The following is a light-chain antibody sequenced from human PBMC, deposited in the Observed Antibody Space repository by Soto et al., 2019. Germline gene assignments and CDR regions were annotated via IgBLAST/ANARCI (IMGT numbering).Light chain of an antibody. J-gene: IGLJ2*01. CDR2: EDN. CDR3: QSYHSGNVV. CDR1: SGSIASNY. V-gene: IGLV6-57*04. Sequence: LTQPHSVSESPGKTVTISCTRSSGSIASNYVQWYQQRPGSAPTPVIYEDNERPSGVPDRFSGSIDSSSNSASLTISGLKTDDEADSYCQSYHSGNVVFGGGTKLTVL.